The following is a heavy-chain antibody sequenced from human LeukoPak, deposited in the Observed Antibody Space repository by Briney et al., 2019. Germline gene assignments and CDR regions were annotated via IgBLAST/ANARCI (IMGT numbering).Heavy chain of an antibody. CDR3: ARDRGFGELLSDYFYDYVMDV. V-gene: IGHV3-30*04. CDR2: IPYDGSNK. J-gene: IGHJ6*02. D-gene: IGHD3-10*01. CDR1: GFVFSSYV. Sequence: GGSLRLSCAASGFVFSSYVMHWVRQAPGKGLEWVAVIPYDGSNKYYADSVKGRFTISRDNSKNTLYLQMNSLRAGDTAVYYCARDRGFGELLSDYFYDYVMDVWGQGTTVTVSS.